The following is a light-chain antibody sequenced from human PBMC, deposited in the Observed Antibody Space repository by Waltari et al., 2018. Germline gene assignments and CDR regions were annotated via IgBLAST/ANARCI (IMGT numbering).Light chain of an antibody. V-gene: IGKV1-33*01. CDR2: DAS. CDR1: QDINNY. J-gene: IGKJ5*01. Sequence: DIQMTQSPSSLSASVGDRVTITCQASQDINNYLNWYQQKPGKAPKLLIYDASNLETGVTSRFSGSGSGTYFTFTISSLQAEDVAVYYCQQYYSTPPTFGQGTRLEIK. CDR3: QQYYSTPPT.